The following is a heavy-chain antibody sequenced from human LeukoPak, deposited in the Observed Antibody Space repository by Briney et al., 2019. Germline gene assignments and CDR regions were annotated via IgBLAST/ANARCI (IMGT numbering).Heavy chain of an antibody. CDR1: GVSFSGYY. Sequence: SENLSLTCAVYGVSFSGYYWSWIRQPPGKGLEWIGEINHSGSTNYNPSLKSRVTISVDTSKNQFSLKLSSVTAAVTAVYYCARGLGGSGSYYNDGYYYYGMDVWGKGTTVTVSS. CDR3: ARGLGGSGSYYNDGYYYYGMDV. D-gene: IGHD3-10*01. J-gene: IGHJ6*04. CDR2: INHSGST. V-gene: IGHV4-34*01.